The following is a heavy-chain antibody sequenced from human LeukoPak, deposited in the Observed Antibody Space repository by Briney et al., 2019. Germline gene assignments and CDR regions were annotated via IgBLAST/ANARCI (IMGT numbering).Heavy chain of an antibody. D-gene: IGHD5-24*01. V-gene: IGHV4-4*09. J-gene: IGHJ4*02. CDR2: IYTSGST. Sequence: PSETLFLTCTVSGGSISSYYWSWIRQPPGKGLEWIGYIYTSGSTNYNPSLKSRVTISVDTSKNQFSLKLSSVTAADTAVYYCARHKDGYNFDYWGQGTLVTVSS. CDR3: ARHKDGYNFDY. CDR1: GGSISSYY.